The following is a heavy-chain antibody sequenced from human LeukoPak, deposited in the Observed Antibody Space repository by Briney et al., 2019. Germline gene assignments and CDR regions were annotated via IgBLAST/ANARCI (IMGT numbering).Heavy chain of an antibody. CDR2: IGYDGSIK. J-gene: IGHJ3*02. D-gene: IGHD4-17*01. V-gene: IGHV3-33*08. CDR1: GFTFSAYG. Sequence: PGGSLRLSCAASGFTFSAYGMHWVRQAPGKGLEWVAVIGYDGSIKYYADSVKGRFTISRDNSKNTLYLQMNTLRAEDTAVYYCARELGDYVNAFDIWGQGTMVTVSS. CDR3: ARELGDYVNAFDI.